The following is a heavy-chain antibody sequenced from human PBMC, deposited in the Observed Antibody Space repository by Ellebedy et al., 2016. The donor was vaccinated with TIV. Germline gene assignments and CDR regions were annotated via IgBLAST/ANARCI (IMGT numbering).Heavy chain of an antibody. J-gene: IGHJ4*02. CDR3: ARRYCSGGSCKVDY. CDR2: ISAYNGNT. D-gene: IGHD2-15*01. CDR1: GYVFTAYY. V-gene: IGHV1-2*02. Sequence: ASVKVSCKTSGYVFTAYYIHWVRQAPGQGLEWMGWISAYNGNTKYAQKFQGSVTITRDTSTNTVYMELIGLRSEDTAVYYCARRYCSGGSCKVDYWGQGTLVTVSS.